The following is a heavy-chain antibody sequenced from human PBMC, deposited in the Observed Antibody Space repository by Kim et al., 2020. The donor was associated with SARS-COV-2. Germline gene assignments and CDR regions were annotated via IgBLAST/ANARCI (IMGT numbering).Heavy chain of an antibody. J-gene: IGHJ4*02. V-gene: IGHV4-59*01. CDR2: IYYSGST. D-gene: IGHD6-13*01. CDR3: ARGGHIAAAGTLFDY. Sequence: SETLSLTCTVSGGSISSYYWSWIRQPPGKGLEWIGYIYYSGSTNYNPSLKSRVTISVDTSKNQFSLKLSSVTAADTAVYYCARGGHIAAAGTLFDYWGQGTLVTVSS. CDR1: GGSISSYY.